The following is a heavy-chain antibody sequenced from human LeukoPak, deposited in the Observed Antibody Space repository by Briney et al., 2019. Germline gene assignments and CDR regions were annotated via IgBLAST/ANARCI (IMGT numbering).Heavy chain of an antibody. J-gene: IGHJ4*02. V-gene: IGHV3-9*01. CDR2: ISWNSGTI. D-gene: IGHD5-24*01. CDR1: GFIFINYA. CDR3: SRDLRGRDDY. Sequence: GGSLRLSCAGSGFIFINYAMHWVRQPPGKGLGWVSGISWNSGTIDYADSVRGRFTISRDNAKNSLYLQMNSLRAEDTAVYYCSRDLRGRDDYWGQGFLVIVSS.